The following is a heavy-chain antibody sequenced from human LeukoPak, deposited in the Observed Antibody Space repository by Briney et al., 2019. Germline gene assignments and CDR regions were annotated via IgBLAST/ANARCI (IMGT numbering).Heavy chain of an antibody. CDR3: ARELSGYESGFDY. CDR2: IYTSGST. V-gene: IGHV4-61*02. J-gene: IGHJ4*02. CDR1: GGSISSGSYY. Sequence: SQTQSLTCTVSGGSISSGSYYWSWIRQPAGKGLEWIGRIYTSGSTNYNPSLKSRVTISVDTSKNQFSLKLSSVTAADTAVYYCARELSGYESGFDYWSQGTLVTVSS. D-gene: IGHD5-12*01.